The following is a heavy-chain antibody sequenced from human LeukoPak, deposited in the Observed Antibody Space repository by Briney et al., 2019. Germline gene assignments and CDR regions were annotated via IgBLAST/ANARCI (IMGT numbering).Heavy chain of an antibody. V-gene: IGHV1-24*01. CDR2: IDREDGQS. CDR1: GYALNELS. D-gene: IGHD1-14*01. CDR3: ATKNLFHL. J-gene: IGHJ5*02. Sequence: ASVKVSCKVSGYALNELSIHWVRQAPGKELEWVGGIDREDGQSIYAQNFQGRVSLTDDTSAQTAYMEVPSLRSEDTAVYYCATKNLFHLWGQGTLVTVSS.